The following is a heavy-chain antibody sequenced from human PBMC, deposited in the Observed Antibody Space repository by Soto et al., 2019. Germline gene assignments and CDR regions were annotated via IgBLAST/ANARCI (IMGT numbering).Heavy chain of an antibody. D-gene: IGHD3-22*01. Sequence: GGSLRLSCAASGFTFSSYAMNWVRQAPGKGLEWVSIISGSRSSKYYADSVKGRFTISRDNSKNTLYLQMNSLRAEDTAVYYCARSYYYDSSGYYSEGFDYWGQGTLVTVSS. CDR1: GFTFSSYA. CDR3: ARSYYYDSSGYYSEGFDY. J-gene: IGHJ4*02. V-gene: IGHV3-23*01. CDR2: ISGSRSSK.